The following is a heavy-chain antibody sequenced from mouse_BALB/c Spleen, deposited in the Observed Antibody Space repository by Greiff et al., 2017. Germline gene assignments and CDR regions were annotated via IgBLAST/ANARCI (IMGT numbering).Heavy chain of an antibody. CDR1: GFTFTDYY. J-gene: IGHJ4*01. D-gene: IGHD2-14*01. V-gene: IGHV7-3*02. CDR3: ARDAGYDDYAMDY. Sequence: EVHLVESGGGLVQPGGSLRLSCATSGFTFTDYYMSWVRQPPGKALEWLGFIRNKANGYTTEYSASVKGRFTISRDNSQSILYLQMNTLRAEDSATYYCARDAGYDDYAMDYWGQGTSVTVSS. CDR2: IRNKANGYTT.